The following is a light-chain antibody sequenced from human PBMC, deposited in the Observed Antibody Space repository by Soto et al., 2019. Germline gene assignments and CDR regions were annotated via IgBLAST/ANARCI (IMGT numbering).Light chain of an antibody. Sequence: EIVMSQSPATLSVSPGERATLSCRASQSVSNNLAWYQQKPGQAPRLLIYGASTRATGIPARFGGSGSGTEFTLTISSLQSEDFAVYYCHQYNNWPRTFGQGTKV. CDR2: GAS. CDR3: HQYNNWPRT. CDR1: QSVSNN. J-gene: IGKJ1*01. V-gene: IGKV3-15*01.